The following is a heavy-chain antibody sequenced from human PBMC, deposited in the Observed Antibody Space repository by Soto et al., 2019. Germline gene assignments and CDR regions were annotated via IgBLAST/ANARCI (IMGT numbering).Heavy chain of an antibody. CDR3: AKRTYYYFDY. D-gene: IGHD1-26*01. J-gene: IGHJ4*02. Sequence: QVQLQESGPGLVKPSGTLSLTCAVSSGSISSSNWLSWVRQPPGKGLEWIGEFYHSGRTNYNPSLKSRVTKSVDKFKNQFSLKLSSVTAADTAVYYCAKRTYYYFDYWGQGTLVTVSS. V-gene: IGHV4-4*02. CDR1: SGSISSSNW. CDR2: FYHSGRT.